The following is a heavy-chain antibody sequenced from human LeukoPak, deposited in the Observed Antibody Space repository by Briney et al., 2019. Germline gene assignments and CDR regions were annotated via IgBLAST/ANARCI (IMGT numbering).Heavy chain of an antibody. J-gene: IGHJ4*02. V-gene: IGHV3-23*01. CDR3: AKGSGASRPYYLDY. Sequence: GGSRRLSCAASGFAFNNYVMTWVRQAPGKGLDWFSAISGSGDMTYYADSVKGRFTISRDSSKSTLYLQMTSLTAEDTAVYYCAKGSGASRPYYLDYWGRGTLVTVSS. CDR1: GFAFNNYV. CDR2: ISGSGDMT. D-gene: IGHD3-10*01.